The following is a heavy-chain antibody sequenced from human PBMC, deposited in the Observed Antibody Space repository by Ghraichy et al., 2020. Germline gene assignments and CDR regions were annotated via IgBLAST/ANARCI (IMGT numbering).Heavy chain of an antibody. CDR3: ARVNTLVRGGRGWFYP. CDR1: GGSISTTRNE. V-gene: IGHV4-39*07. D-gene: IGHD3-10*01. CDR2: VYFRGST. Sequence: SETLSLTCRVSGGSISTTRNEWAWIRQPPGKGLEWIGNVYFRGSTYYNPSLQSRVTISVDTSKDQFSLRLDSVTAADTALYYCARVNTLVRGGRGWFYPLGQGPQVIVSS. J-gene: IGHJ5*02.